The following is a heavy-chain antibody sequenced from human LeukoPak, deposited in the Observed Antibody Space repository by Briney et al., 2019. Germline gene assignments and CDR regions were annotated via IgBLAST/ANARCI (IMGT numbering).Heavy chain of an antibody. CDR2: IRSKANSYAT. CDR1: GFTFSGSA. J-gene: IGHJ4*02. V-gene: IGHV3-73*01. D-gene: IGHD2-15*01. CDR3: IRHYFGSSGDYKGY. Sequence: QSGGSLRLSCAASGFTFSGSAIHWVRQASGKGLEWVGRIRSKANSYATAYAASVKGRFTISRDDSRNTAYLQMNSLKTEDTAVYYCIRHYFGSSGDYKGYWGQGTLVTVSS.